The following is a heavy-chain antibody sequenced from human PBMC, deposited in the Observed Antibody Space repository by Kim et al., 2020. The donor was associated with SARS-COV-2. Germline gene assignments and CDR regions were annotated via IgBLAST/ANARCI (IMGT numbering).Heavy chain of an antibody. D-gene: IGHD2-2*01. V-gene: IGHV3-74*01. Sequence: KGRFTISRDNAKTTLYLQMNSLRAEDTAVYYCARELAYCSSTSCYAHIDYWGQGTLVTVSS. CDR3: ARELAYCSSTSCYAHIDY. J-gene: IGHJ4*02.